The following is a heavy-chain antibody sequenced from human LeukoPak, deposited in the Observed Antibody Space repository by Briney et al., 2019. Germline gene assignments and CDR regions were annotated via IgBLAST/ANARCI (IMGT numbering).Heavy chain of an antibody. J-gene: IGHJ6*03. CDR3: VAVGVVAAESWHYYYMDV. D-gene: IGHD2-15*01. CDR1: GFTFSSYW. V-gene: IGHV3-7*01. Sequence: GGSLRLSCVASGFTFSSYWMTWVRQAPGKGLEWVANIKTDGSQIYYVDSVKGRFTISRDNSKNTLYLQMNSLRAEDTAVYYCVAVGVVAAESWHYYYMDVWGKGTTVTISS. CDR2: IKTDGSQI.